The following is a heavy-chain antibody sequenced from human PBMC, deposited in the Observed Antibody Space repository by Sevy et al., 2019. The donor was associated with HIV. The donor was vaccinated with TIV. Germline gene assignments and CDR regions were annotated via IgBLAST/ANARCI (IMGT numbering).Heavy chain of an antibody. J-gene: IGHJ4*02. D-gene: IGHD6-6*01. V-gene: IGHV3-30*02. CDR3: AKDLTERYSTSSGDFDY. Sequence: GGSLSLSCAASGFTFNVYGMHWVRQAPGKGLQWVAFTRYDGSTKYYADSVKGRFTISRDNSKNTLYLQMNSLRVEDTAMYYCAKDLTERYSTSSGDFDYWGQGSLVTVSS. CDR2: TRYDGSTK. CDR1: GFTFNVYG.